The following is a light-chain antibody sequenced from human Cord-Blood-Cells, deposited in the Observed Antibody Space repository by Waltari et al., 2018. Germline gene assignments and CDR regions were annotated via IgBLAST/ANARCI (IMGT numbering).Light chain of an antibody. CDR2: DVS. CDR3: CSYAGSYTFDVV. V-gene: IGLV2-11*01. J-gene: IGLJ2*01. CDR1: SSDVGGYNY. Sequence: QSALTQPRSVSGSPGQSVTISCTGTSSDVGGYNYVSWYQQHPGKAPKFMIYDVSKRPSGVPDRFSGSKSGNTASLTISGLQAEDEADYYCCSYAGSYTFDVVFGGGTKLTVL.